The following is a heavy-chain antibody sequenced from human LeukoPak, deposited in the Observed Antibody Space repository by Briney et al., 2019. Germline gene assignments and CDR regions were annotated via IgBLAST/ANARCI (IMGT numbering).Heavy chain of an antibody. D-gene: IGHD6-19*01. CDR1: GGSIRSSSYY. Sequence: SETLSLTCTVSGGSIRSSSYYWGWIRQPPGKGLEWIGYIYYSGSTNYNPSLKSRVTISVDTSKNQFSLKLSSVTAADTAVYYCARHGYSSGSLAWFDPWGQGTQVTVSS. J-gene: IGHJ5*02. CDR3: ARHGYSSGSLAWFDP. V-gene: IGHV4-61*05. CDR2: IYYSGST.